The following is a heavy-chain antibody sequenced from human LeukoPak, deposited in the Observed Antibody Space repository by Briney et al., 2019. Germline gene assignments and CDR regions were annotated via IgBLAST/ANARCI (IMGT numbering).Heavy chain of an antibody. CDR2: IIPILGIA. V-gene: IGHV1-69*04. Sequence: GSSVKVSCKASGGTFSSYAISWVRQAPGQGLEWMGRIIPILGIANYAQKFQGRVTITADKSTSTAYMELSSLRSEDTAVYYCTNWNDAGSGFGPWGQGTLVTVSS. CDR1: GGTFSSYA. CDR3: TNWNDAGSGFGP. D-gene: IGHD1-1*01. J-gene: IGHJ5*02.